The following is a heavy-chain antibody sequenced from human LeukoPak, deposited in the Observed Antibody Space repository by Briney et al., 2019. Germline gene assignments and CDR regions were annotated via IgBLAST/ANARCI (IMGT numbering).Heavy chain of an antibody. Sequence: PSETLSLTCTVSGGSISSYYWSWIRQPPGKGLEWIGYIYYSGSTNCNPSLKSRVTISVDTSKNQFSLKLSSVTAADTAVYYCAREIGSVVVPAAMGYYYYYMDVWGKGTTVTVSS. J-gene: IGHJ6*03. D-gene: IGHD2-2*01. CDR1: GGSISSYY. CDR2: IYYSGST. V-gene: IGHV4-59*01. CDR3: AREIGSVVVPAAMGYYYYYMDV.